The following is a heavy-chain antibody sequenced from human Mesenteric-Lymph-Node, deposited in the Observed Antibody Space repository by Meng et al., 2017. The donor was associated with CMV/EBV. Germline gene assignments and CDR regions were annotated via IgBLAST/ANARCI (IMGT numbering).Heavy chain of an antibody. CDR3: ARDGRDNWNTQYSLDY. J-gene: IGHJ4*02. CDR2: IIPIFGTA. CDR1: GGTFSSYA. V-gene: IGHV1-69*05. Sequence: SVKVSCKASGGTFSSYAISWVRQAPGQGLEWMGGIIPIFGTANYAQKFQGRVTITTDESTSTAYMELTRLRSEDTAVYYCARDGRDNWNTQYSLDYWAQGTLVTVSS. D-gene: IGHD1-1*01.